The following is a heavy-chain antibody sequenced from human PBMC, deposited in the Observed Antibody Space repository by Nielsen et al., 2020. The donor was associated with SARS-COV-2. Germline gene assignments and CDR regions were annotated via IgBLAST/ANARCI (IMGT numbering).Heavy chain of an antibody. CDR2: ISYDGSNK. D-gene: IGHD2-2*01. J-gene: IGHJ4*02. V-gene: IGHV3-30-3*01. CDR1: GFTFSSYA. CDR3: ARDMEYCSSTSCSQWLGAGVYVY. Sequence: GESLKISCAASGFTFSSYAMHWVRQAPGKGLEWVAVISYDGSNKYYADSVKGRFTISRDNSKNTLYLQMNSLRAEDTAVYYCARDMEYCSSTSCSQWLGAGVYVYWGQGTLVTVSS.